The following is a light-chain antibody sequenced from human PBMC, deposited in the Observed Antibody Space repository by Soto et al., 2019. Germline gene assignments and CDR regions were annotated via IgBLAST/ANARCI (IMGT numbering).Light chain of an antibody. CDR2: EGN. CDR3: CSYTDGSSLL. CDR1: SSDVGGYNF. V-gene: IGLV2-23*01. Sequence: QSALTQPPSASGSPGQSVTISCSGTSSDVGGYNFVSWYQQHPGKAPRLIIYEGNKRPSGVSNRFSASRSGNTASLTISGLQAEDEADYYCCSYTDGSSLLFGGGTKLTVL. J-gene: IGLJ3*02.